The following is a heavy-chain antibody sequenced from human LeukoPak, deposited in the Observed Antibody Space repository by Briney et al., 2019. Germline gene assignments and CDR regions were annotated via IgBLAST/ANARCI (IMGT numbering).Heavy chain of an antibody. Sequence: GGSLRLSCAASGFTFSSYWMSWVRQAPGKGPEWVANIKQDGSEKYYVDSVKGRFTISRDNAKNTLYLQMNSLRAEDTAMYYCASIAVAGTVDYWGQGTLVTVSS. CDR1: GFTFSSYW. CDR3: ASIAVAGTVDY. CDR2: IKQDGSEK. V-gene: IGHV3-7*01. D-gene: IGHD6-19*01. J-gene: IGHJ4*02.